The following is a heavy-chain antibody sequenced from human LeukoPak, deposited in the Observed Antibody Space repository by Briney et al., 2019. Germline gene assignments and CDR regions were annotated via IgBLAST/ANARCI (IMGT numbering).Heavy chain of an antibody. Sequence: SVKVSCKASGGTFSSYAMSWVRQAPGQGLEWMGRITPIFGTVDFAQKFQGRVMIRTDESTSIVYMELSSLTPDDTAVYYCARGHLGEIRADQNWFDPWGQGTLVTVSS. CDR3: ARGHLGEIRADQNWFDP. V-gene: IGHV1-69*05. CDR1: GGTFSSYA. J-gene: IGHJ5*02. CDR2: ITPIFGTV. D-gene: IGHD3-10*01.